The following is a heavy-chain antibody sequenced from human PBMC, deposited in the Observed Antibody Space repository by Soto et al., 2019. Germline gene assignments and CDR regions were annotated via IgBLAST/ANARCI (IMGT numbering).Heavy chain of an antibody. J-gene: IGHJ5*02. CDR3: ARELFGRSVWFDP. V-gene: IGHV4-30-2*01. Sequence: PSETLSLTCAVSGGSISSGGYFWSWIRQPPGKGLEWIGYIYHSGSTYYNPSLKSRVTISVDTSKNQFSLKLSSVTAADTAVYYCARELFGRSVWFDPWGQGTLVTVSS. D-gene: IGHD3-10*01. CDR1: GGSISSGGYF. CDR2: IYHSGST.